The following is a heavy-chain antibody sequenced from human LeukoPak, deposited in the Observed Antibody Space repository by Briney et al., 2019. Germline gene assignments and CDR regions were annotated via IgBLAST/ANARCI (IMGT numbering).Heavy chain of an antibody. CDR1: GFTFSSYT. D-gene: IGHD3-16*01. V-gene: IGHV3-30-3*01. CDR2: ISYDGSNK. CDR3: ARDLSDAGEGFDY. J-gene: IGHJ4*02. Sequence: GGSLRLSCAASGFTFSSYTMHWVRQAPGKGLEWVAVISYDGSNKYYADSVKGRFTISRDNSKNTLYLQMNRLRAEDTAVYYCARDLSDAGEGFDYWGRGTLVTVSA.